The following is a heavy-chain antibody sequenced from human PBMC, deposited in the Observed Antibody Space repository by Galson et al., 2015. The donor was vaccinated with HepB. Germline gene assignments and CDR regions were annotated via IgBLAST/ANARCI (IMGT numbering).Heavy chain of an antibody. CDR3: ARGGGYYDSSGYHIDAFDI. D-gene: IGHD3-22*01. J-gene: IGHJ3*02. V-gene: IGHV1-8*01. CDR2: MNPKSVNT. CDR1: GYTFTSHD. Sequence: SVKVSCKASGYTFTSHDINWVRQAPGQGLEWMGWMNPKSVNTGYAQNFKARLTMTRNNSINTAYMELSSLGFEDTAVYFCARGGGYYDSSGYHIDAFDIWGQGTMVIVSS.